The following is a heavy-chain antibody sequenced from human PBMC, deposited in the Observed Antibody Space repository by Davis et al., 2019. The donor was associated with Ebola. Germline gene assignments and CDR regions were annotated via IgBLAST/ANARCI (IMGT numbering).Heavy chain of an antibody. J-gene: IGHJ6*02. V-gene: IGHV3-21*01. CDR3: ASFIVGYCSGGSCYWGVDV. CDR1: GFTFSNYS. D-gene: IGHD2-15*01. Sequence: GGSLRLSCAGSGFTFSNYSMNWVRQAPGKGLEWVSSISSSSSYIYYADSVKGRFTISRDNAKNSLYLQMNSLRAEDTAVYYCASFIVGYCSGGSCYWGVDVWGQGTTVTVSS. CDR2: ISSSSSYI.